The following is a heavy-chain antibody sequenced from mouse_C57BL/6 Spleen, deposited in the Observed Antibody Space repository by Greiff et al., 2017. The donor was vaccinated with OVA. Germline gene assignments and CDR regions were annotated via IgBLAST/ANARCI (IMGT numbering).Heavy chain of an antibody. J-gene: IGHJ4*01. CDR1: GYTFTSYW. V-gene: IGHV1-64*01. Sequence: QVQLQQPGAELVKPGASVTLSCKASGYTFTSYWMHWVKQRPGQGLEWIGMIHPNSGSTNYNEKFKSKATLTVDKSSSTAYMQLSSLTSEDSAVYYCARTLSEAMDYWGQGTSVTVSS. CDR3: ARTLSEAMDY. CDR2: IHPNSGST.